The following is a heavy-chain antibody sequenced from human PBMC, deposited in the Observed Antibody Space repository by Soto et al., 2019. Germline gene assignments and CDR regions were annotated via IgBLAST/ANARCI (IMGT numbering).Heavy chain of an antibody. D-gene: IGHD6-19*01. Sequence: PGGSLRLSCAASGFTFSDYYMSWIRQAPGKGLECVSYISSSGSTIYYADSVKGRFTISRDNAKNSLYLQMNSLRAEDTAVYYCARDDDSSGWSDVSVLSRFDYWGQGTLVTVSS. CDR3: ARDDDSSGWSDVSVLSRFDY. V-gene: IGHV3-11*01. CDR1: GFTFSDYY. CDR2: ISSSGSTI. J-gene: IGHJ4*02.